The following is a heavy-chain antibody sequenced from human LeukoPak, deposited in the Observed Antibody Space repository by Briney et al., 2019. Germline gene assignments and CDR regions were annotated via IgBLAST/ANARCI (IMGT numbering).Heavy chain of an antibody. Sequence: SVKVSCKASGGTFSSYAISWVRQAPGQGLEWTGGIIPIFGTANYAQKFQGRVTITTDESTSTAYMELSSLRSEDTAVYYCARGYCSSTSCHSYYFDYWGQGTLVTVSS. CDR3: ARGYCSSTSCHSYYFDY. CDR2: IIPIFGTA. D-gene: IGHD2-2*01. V-gene: IGHV1-69*05. J-gene: IGHJ4*02. CDR1: GGTFSSYA.